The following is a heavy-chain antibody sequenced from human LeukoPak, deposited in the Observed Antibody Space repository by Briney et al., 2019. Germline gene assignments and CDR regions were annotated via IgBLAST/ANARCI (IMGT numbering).Heavy chain of an antibody. CDR1: GLSISSSDYY. J-gene: IGHJ4*02. V-gene: IGHV4-39*07. CDR2: IHYSGSI. CDR3: ARDRFVHSSSWLGGY. Sequence: SETLSLICTVSGLSISSSDYYWGWIRQPPGKGLEWIGSIHYSGSIYYNPSLKSRVTISVDTSKNQFSLKLSSVTAADTAVYYCARDRFVHSSSWLGGYWGQGTLVTVSS. D-gene: IGHD6-13*01.